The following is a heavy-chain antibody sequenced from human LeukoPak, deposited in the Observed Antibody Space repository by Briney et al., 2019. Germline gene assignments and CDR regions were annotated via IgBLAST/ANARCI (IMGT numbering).Heavy chain of an antibody. J-gene: IGHJ4*02. V-gene: IGHV3-30*03. D-gene: IGHD2-8*01. Sequence: GGSLRLSCAASGFTFSSYSMNWVRQAPGKGLEWVAVISDDGRHNYYADSVEGRFTISRDNSKSTLYLQMNSLRDDDSAAYFCARVYLERLTAGYFDHWGQGTQVTVSP. CDR2: ISDDGRHN. CDR3: ARVYLERLTAGYFDH. CDR1: GFTFSSYS.